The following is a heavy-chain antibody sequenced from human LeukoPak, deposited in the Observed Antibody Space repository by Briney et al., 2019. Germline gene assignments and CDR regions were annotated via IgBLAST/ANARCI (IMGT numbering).Heavy chain of an antibody. V-gene: IGHV1-2*02. CDR3: ARDLVVVVAAPRHFDY. CDR1: GYTFTANY. CDR2: INPNSGGT. Sequence: ASVMLSCKASGYTFTANYIHWVRQAPGQGLEWMGWINPNSGGTNYAQKFQGRVTMTRDTSISTAYMELSRLRSDDTAVYYCARDLVVVVAAPRHFDYWGQGTLVTVSS. J-gene: IGHJ4*02. D-gene: IGHD2-15*01.